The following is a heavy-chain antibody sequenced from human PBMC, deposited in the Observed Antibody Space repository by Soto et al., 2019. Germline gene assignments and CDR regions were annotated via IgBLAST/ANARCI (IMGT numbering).Heavy chain of an antibody. Sequence: SETLSLTCTVSGGSISSYYWSWIRQPPGKGLEWIGYILYSGSTNYNPSLKSPVTISVDTSKNQFSLKLSSVTAADTAIYYCAKDLPGELLPTCFDSWGRGTLVTVSS. CDR1: GGSISSYY. CDR3: AKDLPGELLPTCFDS. CDR2: ILYSGST. D-gene: IGHD3-22*01. V-gene: IGHV4-59*01. J-gene: IGHJ5*01.